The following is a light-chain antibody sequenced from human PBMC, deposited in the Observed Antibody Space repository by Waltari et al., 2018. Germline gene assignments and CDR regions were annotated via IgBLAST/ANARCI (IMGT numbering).Light chain of an antibody. CDR3: CSYAGSYTLV. CDR2: DDN. J-gene: IGLJ2*01. CDR1: SSDVGNYNL. V-gene: IGLV2-23*01. Sequence: QSALTQPASVSGSPGQSITISCTGTSSDVGNYNLVSWYQQYPGKAPKVMIYDDNRRPSRVSDRFSGSKSGNTASLTISGVQAEDEADYYCCSYAGSYTLVFGGGTKLTVL.